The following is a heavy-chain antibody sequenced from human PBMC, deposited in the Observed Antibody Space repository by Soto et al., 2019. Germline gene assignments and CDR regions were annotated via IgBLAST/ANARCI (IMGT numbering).Heavy chain of an antibody. Sequence: GASSEVSCKASGYTFTSYYMHWVRPAPGQGLEWMGIINPSGGSTSYAQKFQGRVTMTRDTSTSTVYMELSSLRAEDTAVYYCARVRRSSGYYYGYWGQGTPVTVSS. CDR1: GYTFTSYY. V-gene: IGHV1-46*01. D-gene: IGHD3-22*01. CDR3: ARVRRSSGYYYGY. J-gene: IGHJ4*02. CDR2: INPSGGST.